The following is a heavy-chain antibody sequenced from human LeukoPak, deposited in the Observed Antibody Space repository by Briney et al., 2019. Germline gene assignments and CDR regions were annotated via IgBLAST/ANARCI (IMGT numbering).Heavy chain of an antibody. J-gene: IGHJ4*02. CDR1: GFTFSTYC. Sequence: GGSLRLPCAASGFTFSTYCMHWVRQAPGKGPMWVSRICPDGTVTNYADSVKARFIISRDNARNTVYLQMNSLRVEDTAVYYCVRDFRSADYWGQGTLVTVSS. CDR2: ICPDGTVT. CDR3: VRDFRSADY. V-gene: IGHV3-74*01.